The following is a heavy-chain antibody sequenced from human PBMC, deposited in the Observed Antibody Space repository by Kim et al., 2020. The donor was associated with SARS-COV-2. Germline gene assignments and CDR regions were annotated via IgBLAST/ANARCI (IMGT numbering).Heavy chain of an antibody. CDR3: ARPYSGTYRSYFDY. Sequence: ADSLKDRFTISRYNSKDTLYLQMNSLRAEDRAVYYGARPYSGTYRSYFDYWGQGTLVTVSS. D-gene: IGHD1-26*01. J-gene: IGHJ4*02. V-gene: IGHV3-30*01.